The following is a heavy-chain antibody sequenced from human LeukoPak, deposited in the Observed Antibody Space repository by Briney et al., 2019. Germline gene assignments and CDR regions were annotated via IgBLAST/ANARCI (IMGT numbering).Heavy chain of an antibody. Sequence: GGSLRLSCAASGFTFSSYSMNWVRQAPGKGLEWVSSISSSSSYIYYADSVKGRFTISRDNAKNSLYLQMNSLRAEDTAVYYCARSLKQKREYYYDSSGYYYVDYWGQGTLVTVSS. CDR1: GFTFSSYS. J-gene: IGHJ4*02. D-gene: IGHD3-22*01. CDR2: ISSSSSYI. V-gene: IGHV3-21*01. CDR3: ARSLKQKREYYYDSSGYYYVDY.